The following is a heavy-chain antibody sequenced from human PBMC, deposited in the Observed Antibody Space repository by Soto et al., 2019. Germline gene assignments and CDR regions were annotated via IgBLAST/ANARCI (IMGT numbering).Heavy chain of an antibody. CDR3: AKEHSSSWYDYGMDV. CDR2: ISYDGNKK. J-gene: IGHJ6*02. D-gene: IGHD6-13*01. V-gene: IGHV3-30-3*01. CDR1: GFTFNKYD. Sequence: GGSLRLSCAASGFTFNKYDMRWVRQAPGKGLEWVAVISYDGNKKYYADSVKGRFTISRDNSKNTLYLQMNSLRAEDTAVYYCAKEHSSSWYDYGMDVWGQGTTVTVSS.